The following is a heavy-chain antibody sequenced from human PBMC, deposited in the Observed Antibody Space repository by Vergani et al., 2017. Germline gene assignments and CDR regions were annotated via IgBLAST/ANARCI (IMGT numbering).Heavy chain of an antibody. V-gene: IGHV4-39*01. J-gene: IGHJ4*02. CDR2: FYYSGST. D-gene: IGHD1-7*01. CDR3: ARSHNWNYRYYFDY. CDR1: GGSISSSSYY. Sequence: QLQLQESGPGLVKPSETLSLPCTVSGGSISSSSYYWGWIRQPPGKGLEWIGSFYYSGSTYYNPSLKSRVTISVDTSKNQFSLKLTSVTAADTSVYYCARSHNWNYRYYFDYWGQGTLVTVSS.